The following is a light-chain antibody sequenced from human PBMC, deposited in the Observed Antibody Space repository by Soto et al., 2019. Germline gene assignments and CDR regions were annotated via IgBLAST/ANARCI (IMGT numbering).Light chain of an antibody. CDR2: GAS. Sequence: EIVLAQSPDTLSFSPGERATLSCRASQYVSTNDLAWYQQKPGQAPRLLIYGASSRATDIPDRFSGSGSGTDFTLTISRLEPEDFAVYYCQQYSVSPLYTFGQGTKLEIK. J-gene: IGKJ2*01. CDR1: QYVSTND. CDR3: QQYSVSPLYT. V-gene: IGKV3-20*01.